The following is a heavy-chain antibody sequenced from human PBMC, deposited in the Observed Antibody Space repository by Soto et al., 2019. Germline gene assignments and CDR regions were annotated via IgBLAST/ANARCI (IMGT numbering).Heavy chain of an antibody. J-gene: IGHJ4*02. V-gene: IGHV3-74*01. CDR3: AGSNNRDDY. Sequence: RGSLRISYATYEFTFSNYLMQWVRQAPGKGLVWVSRINIDGSYTRYADSVKGRFDISRDNAKNTLYLQMNSLTADDTAVYYCAGSNNRDDYWGQGTLVTVSS. CDR1: EFTFSNYL. D-gene: IGHD1-20*01. CDR2: INIDGSYT.